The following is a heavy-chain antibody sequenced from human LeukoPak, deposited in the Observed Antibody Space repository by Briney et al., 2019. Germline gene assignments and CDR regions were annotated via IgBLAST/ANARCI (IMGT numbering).Heavy chain of an antibody. J-gene: IGHJ4*02. CDR1: GFTFDDYA. Sequence: GGSLRLSCAASGFTFDDYAMHWVRQAPGKGLEWVSGISWNSGSIGYADSVKGRFTISRDNAKNSLYLQMNSLRAEDTAVYYCARGVGSSGYLFNYWGQGTLVTVSS. D-gene: IGHD3-22*01. CDR3: ARGVGSSGYLFNY. CDR2: ISWNSGSI. V-gene: IGHV3-9*01.